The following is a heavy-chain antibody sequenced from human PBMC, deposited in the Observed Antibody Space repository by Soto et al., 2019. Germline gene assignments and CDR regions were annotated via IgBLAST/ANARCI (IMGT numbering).Heavy chain of an antibody. CDR2: INHSGST. D-gene: IGHD6-13*01. J-gene: IGHJ5*02. Sequence: QVQLQQWGAGLLKPSETLSLTCAVYGGSFSGYYWSWIRQPPGKGLEWIGEINHSGSTNYNPSLKSRVTISVDTSKDQFSLKLSSVTAADTAVYYCARGFSWSRTTSALKGGWFDPWGQGTLVTVSA. CDR1: GGSFSGYY. CDR3: ARGFSWSRTTSALKGGWFDP. V-gene: IGHV4-34*01.